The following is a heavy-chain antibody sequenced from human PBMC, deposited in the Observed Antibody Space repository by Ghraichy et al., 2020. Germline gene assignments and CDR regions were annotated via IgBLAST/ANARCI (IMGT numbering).Heavy chain of an antibody. V-gene: IGHV3-74*03. Sequence: GGSLRLSCAASGFSFNHHWMHWVRQAPGKGLVWVTRINGDGTTTMYADSVKGRFTMSRDNAKQTLFLQMTGLTVDDTAIYYCTREQQLHASCLDYWGQGTLVTVSS. D-gene: IGHD1-1*01. CDR1: GFSFNHHW. CDR2: INGDGTTT. J-gene: IGHJ4*02. CDR3: TREQQLHASCLDY.